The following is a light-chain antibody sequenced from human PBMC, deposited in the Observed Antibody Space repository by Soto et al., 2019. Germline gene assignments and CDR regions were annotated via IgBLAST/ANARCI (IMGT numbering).Light chain of an antibody. Sequence: QSVLTQPPSASGTPGQRVTISCSGSSSNIGSDYVYWYQQFPGTAPKLLIYQNNQRPSGVPDRFSGSKSGTSASLAISGLGSTYGADYYWAAWDDSLGGRVFGTGTKLT. V-gene: IGLV1-47*01. CDR1: SSNIGSDY. CDR2: QNN. J-gene: IGLJ1*01. CDR3: AAWDDSLGGRV.